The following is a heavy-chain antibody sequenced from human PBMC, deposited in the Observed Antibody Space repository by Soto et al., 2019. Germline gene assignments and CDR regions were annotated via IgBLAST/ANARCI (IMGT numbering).Heavy chain of an antibody. V-gene: IGHV6-1*01. J-gene: IGHJ5*02. CDR1: VDSVSSNSVA. CDR2: TYYRSKWYN. D-gene: IGHD6-13*01. Sequence: PSQTLSLTCAISVDSVSSNSVAWNWISQSPSRGLEWLGRTYYRSKWYNDYAVSVKSRITINPDTSKNQFSLQLNSVTPEDTAVYSCERDYVTGDAGTEDNWFDPWGQGILFTIS. CDR3: ERDYVTGDAGTEDNWFDP.